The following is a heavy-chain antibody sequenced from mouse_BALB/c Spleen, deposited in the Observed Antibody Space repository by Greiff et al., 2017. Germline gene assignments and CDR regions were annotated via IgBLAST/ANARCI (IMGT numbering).Heavy chain of an antibody. V-gene: IGHV1-67*01. CDR3: ARGGDVWFAY. Sequence: VQLQQSGPELVKPGASVKISCKGSGYTFTDYAMHWVKQSHAKSLEWIGVISTYYGDASYNQKFKGKATMTVDKSSSTAYMELARLTSEDSAIYYCARGGDVWFAYWGQGTLVTVSA. J-gene: IGHJ3*01. CDR2: ISTYYGDA. CDR1: GYTFTDYA.